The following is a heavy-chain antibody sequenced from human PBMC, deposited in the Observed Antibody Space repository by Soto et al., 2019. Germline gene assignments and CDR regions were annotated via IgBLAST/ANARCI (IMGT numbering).Heavy chain of an antibody. V-gene: IGHV3-53*02. D-gene: IGHD5-18*01. CDR2: IDSAGST. J-gene: IGHJ4*02. CDR1: GFTVSRNS. CDR3: ARAPGLQLWFY. Sequence: VQLVETGGGLIQPGGSLRLSCAASGFTVSRNSMSWVRQAPGKGLEWVSVIDSAGSTFYADSVKGRFTISRDNSRNTLYLQMNSLRAEDTAVYYCARAPGLQLWFYWGQGTLVTVSS.